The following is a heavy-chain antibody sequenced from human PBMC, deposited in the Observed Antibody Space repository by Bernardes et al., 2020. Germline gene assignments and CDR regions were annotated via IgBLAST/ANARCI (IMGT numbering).Heavy chain of an antibody. Sequence: GSLRLSCAASGFTVSSNYMSWVRQAPGKGLEWVSVIYSGGSTYYADSVKGRFTISRDNSKNTLYLQMNSLRAEDTAVYYCAKSPPQYDFWSGSPMDVWGQGTTVTVSS. CDR2: IYSGGST. CDR3: AKSPPQYDFWSGSPMDV. J-gene: IGHJ6*02. V-gene: IGHV3-53*01. CDR1: GFTVSSNY. D-gene: IGHD3-3*01.